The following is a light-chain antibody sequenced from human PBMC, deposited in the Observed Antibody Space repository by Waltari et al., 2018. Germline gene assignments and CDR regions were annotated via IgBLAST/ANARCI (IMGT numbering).Light chain of an antibody. J-gene: IGLJ1*01. V-gene: IGLV2-14*01. CDR1: SSDVGGYNY. CDR2: EVS. CDR3: SSYASSSTPYV. Sequence: QSALTQPASVSGSPGQSITISCTGTSSDVGGYNYVSWYQQHPGKAPKLMIYEVSNRPPGVSNRCSGSKCGNTASLTISGLQAEDEADYYCSSYASSSTPYVFVTGTKVTVL.